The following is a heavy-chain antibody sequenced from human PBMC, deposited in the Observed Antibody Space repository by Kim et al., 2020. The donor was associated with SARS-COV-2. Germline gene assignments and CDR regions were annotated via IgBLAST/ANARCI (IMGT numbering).Heavy chain of an antibody. CDR1: GFTVSNNY. D-gene: IGHD3-22*01. CDR3: ASETLYYDSSGYNSGSFD. CDR2: IYSGGGT. J-gene: IGHJ3*02. Sequence: GGSLRLSCAASGFTVSNNYMSWVRQAPGKGLEWVSVIYSGGGTDYADSVKGRFTVSRDKSKNMLYLQMNSLGAEDTAVYYCASETLYYDSSGYNSGSFD. V-gene: IGHV3-66*01.